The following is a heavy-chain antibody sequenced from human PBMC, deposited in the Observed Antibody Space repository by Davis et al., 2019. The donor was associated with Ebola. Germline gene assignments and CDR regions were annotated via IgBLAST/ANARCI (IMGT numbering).Heavy chain of an antibody. J-gene: IGHJ4*01. Sequence: SVPVSCKASGFTFTSPAIQWVRQARGQRLEWIGWIVVGSGNTNYAQKFQGRVTITRDMSTSTSYLDLTNLRSEDTAVYYCAASAGTVGKFDYWGQGTLVTVSS. CDR2: IVVGSGNT. CDR3: AASAGTVGKFDY. CDR1: GFTFTSPA. D-gene: IGHD1-14*01. V-gene: IGHV1-58*02.